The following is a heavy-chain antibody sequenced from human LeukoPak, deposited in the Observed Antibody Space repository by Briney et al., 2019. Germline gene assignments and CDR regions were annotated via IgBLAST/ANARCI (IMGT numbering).Heavy chain of an antibody. CDR1: GGPFRSSDYY. CDR3: ARHVDGYSFGLSRYYFDF. CDR2: VFYSRRA. J-gene: IGHJ4*02. D-gene: IGHD5-18*01. V-gene: IGHV4-39*01. Sequence: SETLSLTRSVYGGPFRSSDYYWGWIRQPPGKGLEWFGNVFYSRRAYCNPSLESRVTISTDTSRNQFSLELSSVTAADTAVYYCARHVDGYSFGLSRYYFDFWGQGILVTVSS.